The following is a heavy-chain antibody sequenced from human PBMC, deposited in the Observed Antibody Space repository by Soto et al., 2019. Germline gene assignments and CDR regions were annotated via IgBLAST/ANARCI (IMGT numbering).Heavy chain of an antibody. CDR1: GASISRYY. CDR3: ARDLWGYCGTDCYPLDV. V-gene: IGHV4-59*01. Sequence: SETLSLTCTVSGASISRYYWSWIRQSPGKGLEWIGYLYNTGSTIYNPSLKSRVTISVDTSKNQFSLKLNSVTAADTAVYYCARDLWGYCGTDCYPLDVWGQGTTVTVSS. D-gene: IGHD2-21*02. J-gene: IGHJ6*02. CDR2: LYNTGST.